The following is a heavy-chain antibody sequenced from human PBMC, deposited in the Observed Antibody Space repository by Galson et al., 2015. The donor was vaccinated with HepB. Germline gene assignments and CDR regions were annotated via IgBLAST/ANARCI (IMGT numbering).Heavy chain of an antibody. CDR3: ARVGGTPGPRYCSSTSCYTFDY. CDR1: AYTFISYG. Sequence: SVKVSCKASAYTFISYGISRVRQAPGQGLEWMGWINAYNGHTNYAQKFQGRVTMTTDTSTNTAHMELRSLRSDDTAVYYCARVGGTPGPRYCSSTSCYTFDYWGQGTLVTVSS. V-gene: IGHV1-18*01. J-gene: IGHJ4*02. D-gene: IGHD2-2*02. CDR2: INAYNGHT.